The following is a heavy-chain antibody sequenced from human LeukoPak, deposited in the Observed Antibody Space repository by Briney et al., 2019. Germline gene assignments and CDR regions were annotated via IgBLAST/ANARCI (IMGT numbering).Heavy chain of an antibody. D-gene: IGHD3-22*01. CDR1: GGSFSGYY. CDR2: INHSGST. Sequence: SETLSLTCAVYGGSFSGYYWSWIRQPPGKGLEWIGEINHSGSTNYNPSLKSRVTISVDTSKNQFSLKPSSVTAADTAVYYCARGYDSSGYPIRGTDAFDIWGQGTMVTVSS. J-gene: IGHJ3*02. CDR3: ARGYDSSGYPIRGTDAFDI. V-gene: IGHV4-34*01.